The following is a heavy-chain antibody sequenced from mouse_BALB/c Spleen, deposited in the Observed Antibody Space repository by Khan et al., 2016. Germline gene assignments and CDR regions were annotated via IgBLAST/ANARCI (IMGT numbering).Heavy chain of an antibody. J-gene: IGHJ2*01. V-gene: IGHV3-2*02. D-gene: IGHD1-1*01. CDR2: ISYSGST. CDR1: GYSITSDYA. Sequence: EVQLQESGPGLVKPSQSLSLTCTVTGYSITSDYAWNWIRQFPGNKLEWMGYISYSGSTSYNPSLTSRISITRDTSKNQFFLQLNSVTTEDTATYYCARYGSSYFDYWGQGTTRTVSS. CDR3: ARYGSSYFDY.